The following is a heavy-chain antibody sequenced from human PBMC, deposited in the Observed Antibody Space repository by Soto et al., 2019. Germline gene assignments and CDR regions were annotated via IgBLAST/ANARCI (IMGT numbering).Heavy chain of an antibody. D-gene: IGHD3-10*01. CDR3: TRWFGESLFDY. V-gene: IGHV3-73*01. CDR1: GFTFSGSA. CDR2: IRGKADSYAT. Sequence: EVQLVESGGGLAQPGGSLKLSCAASGFTFSGSAMHWVRQASGKGLEWVGRIRGKADSYATEYAASVKGRFTVSRDDSKNTAYLQMNSLKTEDTAVYYCTRWFGESLFDYWGQGALVTVSS. J-gene: IGHJ4*02.